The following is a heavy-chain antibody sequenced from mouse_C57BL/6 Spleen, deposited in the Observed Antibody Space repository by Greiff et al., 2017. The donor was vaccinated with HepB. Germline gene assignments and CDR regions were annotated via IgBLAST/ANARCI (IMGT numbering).Heavy chain of an antibody. J-gene: IGHJ2*01. CDR1: GYAFTNYL. CDR3: ARTRPYYGYFDY. Sequence: VQLQQSGAELVRPGTSVKVSCKASGYAFTNYLIEWVKQRPGQGLEWIGVINPGSGGTNYNEKFKGKATLTADKSSSTAYMQLSSLTSEDSAVYFCARTRPYYGYFDYWGQGTTLTVSS. CDR2: INPGSGGT. D-gene: IGHD2-10*01. V-gene: IGHV1-54*01.